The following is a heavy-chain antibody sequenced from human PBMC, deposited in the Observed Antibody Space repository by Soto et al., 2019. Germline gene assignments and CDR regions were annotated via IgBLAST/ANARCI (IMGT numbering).Heavy chain of an antibody. CDR1: GGSISSGGYS. V-gene: IGHV4-30-2*01. Sequence: QLQLQESGSGLVKPSQTLSLTCAVSGGSISSGGYSWSWIRQPPGKGLEWIGYIYHSGSTYYNPSLKSRVTISVDRSKNQFSLKLSSVTAADTAVYYCARASDSSGYFGVIDYWGQGTLVTVSS. J-gene: IGHJ4*02. CDR3: ARASDSSGYFGVIDY. CDR2: IYHSGST. D-gene: IGHD3-22*01.